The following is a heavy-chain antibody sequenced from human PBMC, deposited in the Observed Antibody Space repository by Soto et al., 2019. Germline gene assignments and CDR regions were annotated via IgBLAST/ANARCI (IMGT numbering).Heavy chain of an antibody. Sequence: SETLSLTGIVSAGSITTSYWRWLRQPLAKALEWIGYISYRGSTNYNPSLKSRLTISIDTSKSQSALKLTSMSTADTAVYYCASSGIVGREVNTWFDPWGQGTLVTVSS. CDR2: ISYRGST. D-gene: IGHD3-22*01. CDR1: AGSITTSY. J-gene: IGHJ5*02. CDR3: ASSGIVGREVNTWFDP. V-gene: IGHV4-59*01.